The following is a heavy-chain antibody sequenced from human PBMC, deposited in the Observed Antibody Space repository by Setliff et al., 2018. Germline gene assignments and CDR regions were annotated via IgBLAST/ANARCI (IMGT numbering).Heavy chain of an antibody. CDR3: ARDHAYGSRFYYYYYGMDV. D-gene: IGHD3-10*01. Sequence: GGSLRLSCAASGFTFSRYWMSWVRQAPGKGLEWVANIKQDGSEKYYVDSVKGRFTISRDNAKKSVYLQMNSLRAEDTAVYYCARDHAYGSRFYYYYYGMDVWGQGTTVTVSS. J-gene: IGHJ6*02. CDR1: GFTFSRYW. V-gene: IGHV3-7*01. CDR2: IKQDGSEK.